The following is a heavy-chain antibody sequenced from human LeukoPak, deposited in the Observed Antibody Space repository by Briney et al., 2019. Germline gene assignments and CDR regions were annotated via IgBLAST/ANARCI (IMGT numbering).Heavy chain of an antibody. CDR3: ASSTYGGHYYYYYYMDV. Sequence: GGSLRLSCAASGFTFDDYAMHWVRQAPGKGLEWVSGISWNSGSIGYADSVKGRFTISRDNSKNTLYLQMGSLRAEDMAVYYCASSTYGGHYYYYYYMDVWGKGTTVTVSS. V-gene: IGHV3-9*03. D-gene: IGHD2-8*01. CDR2: ISWNSGSI. CDR1: GFTFDDYA. J-gene: IGHJ6*03.